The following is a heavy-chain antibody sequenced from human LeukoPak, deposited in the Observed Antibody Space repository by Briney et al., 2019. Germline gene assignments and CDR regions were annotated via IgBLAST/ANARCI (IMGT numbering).Heavy chain of an antibody. D-gene: IGHD6-13*01. CDR1: GYTFTSYD. CDR3: ARALYSSSNWFDP. J-gene: IGHJ5*02. CDR2: MNPNSGNT. Sequence: GASVKVSCKASGYTFTSYDINWVRQATGQGLEWMGWMNPNSGNTGYAQKFQGRVTMTRNTSISTAYMELSRLRSDDTAVYYCARALYSSSNWFDPWGQGTLVTVSS. V-gene: IGHV1-8*01.